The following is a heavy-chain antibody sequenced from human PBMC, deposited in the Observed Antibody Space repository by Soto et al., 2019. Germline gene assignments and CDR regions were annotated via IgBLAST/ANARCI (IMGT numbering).Heavy chain of an antibody. Sequence: PGGSLRLSCAASGFTLSSYAMSWVRQAPGKGLEWVSTFSGTGGYTYYADSVKGRFTIPRDDSKNTLFLHMNSLRAADTAVYYCARGQRALITYGPFDPWGQGTLVTVSS. CDR1: GFTLSSYA. CDR2: FSGTGGYT. D-gene: IGHD4-17*01. CDR3: ARGQRALITYGPFDP. V-gene: IGHV3-23*01. J-gene: IGHJ5*02.